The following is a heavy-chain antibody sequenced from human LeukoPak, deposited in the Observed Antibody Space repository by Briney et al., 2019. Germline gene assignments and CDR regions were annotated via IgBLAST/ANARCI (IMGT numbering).Heavy chain of an antibody. CDR3: AREPDSYGSGSASGIDY. J-gene: IGHJ4*02. V-gene: IGHV3-48*03. Sequence: GGSLRLSCAASGFTFSSYEMNWVRQAPGKGLEWVSYISSSGSTIYYADSVKVRFTISRANAKNSLYLQMNSLRAEDTAVYYCAREPDSYGSGSASGIDYWGQGTLVTVSS. CDR1: GFTFSSYE. CDR2: ISSSGSTI. D-gene: IGHD3-10*01.